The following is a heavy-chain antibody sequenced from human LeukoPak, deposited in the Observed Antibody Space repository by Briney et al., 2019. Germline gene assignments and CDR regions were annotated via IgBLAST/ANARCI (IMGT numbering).Heavy chain of an antibody. V-gene: IGHV1-2*02. CDR3: AREGPQDSSGWYDY. CDR1: GYTFTGYY. CDR2: INPNSGGT. D-gene: IGHD6-19*01. J-gene: IGHJ4*02. Sequence: EASVKVSCKASGYTFTGYYMHWVRQAPGQGLEWMGWINPNSGGTNYAQKFQGRVTMTRDTSISTAYMELSRLRSDDTAVYYCAREGPQDSSGWYDYWGQGTLVTVSS.